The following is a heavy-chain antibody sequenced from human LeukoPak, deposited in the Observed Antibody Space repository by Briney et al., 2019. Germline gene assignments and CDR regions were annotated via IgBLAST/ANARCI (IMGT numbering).Heavy chain of an antibody. CDR2: IRYDGSKK. V-gene: IGHV3-30*02. CDR1: GFTFSSYG. D-gene: IGHD4-17*01. CDR3: PKAGYEMTTVSRKALYYYYMDV. Sequence: GGSLRLSCAASGFTFSSYGMHWVRQAPGKGLEWVAFIRYDGSKKYYADSVKGRFTISRDNSKNTLYLQMNSLRAEDTVVFYWPKAGYEMTTVSRKALYYYYMDVWGKGTTVTISS. J-gene: IGHJ6*03.